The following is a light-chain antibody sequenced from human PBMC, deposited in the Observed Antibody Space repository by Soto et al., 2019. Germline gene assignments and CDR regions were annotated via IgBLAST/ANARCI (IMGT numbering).Light chain of an antibody. Sequence: DIQMTQSASSLSASLGDRVTITCQASQDISNYLNWYQQKPGKAPKLLIYDASNLETGVPSRFSGSGSGTDFTFTISSLKPEDIATYYCQQYDNHPTFGQGTRLEIK. CDR1: QDISNY. CDR2: DAS. CDR3: QQYDNHPT. V-gene: IGKV1-33*01. J-gene: IGKJ5*01.